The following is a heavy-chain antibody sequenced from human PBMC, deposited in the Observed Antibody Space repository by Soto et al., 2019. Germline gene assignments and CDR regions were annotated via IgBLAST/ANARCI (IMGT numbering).Heavy chain of an antibody. CDR2: INPSGGST. D-gene: IGHD2-15*01. J-gene: IGHJ6*02. CDR3: ARDGGYCSGGGCYSGVFYYYYGMDV. CDR1: GYTFTSYY. Sequence: QVQLVQSGAEVKKPGASVKVSCKASGYTFTSYYMHWVRQAPGQGLEWMGIINPSGGSTSYAQKFQGRVTMTRDTSTSTVYMELSSLRSEDTAVYYCARDGGYCSGGGCYSGVFYYYYGMDVWGQGTTVTVSS. V-gene: IGHV1-46*01.